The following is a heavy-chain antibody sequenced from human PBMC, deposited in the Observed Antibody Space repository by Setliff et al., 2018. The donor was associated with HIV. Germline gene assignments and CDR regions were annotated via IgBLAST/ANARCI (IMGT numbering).Heavy chain of an antibody. J-gene: IGHJ4*02. D-gene: IGHD3-10*01. V-gene: IGHV1-46*01. CDR1: GYTFTRYF. Sequence: ASVKVSCKASGYTFTRYFMHCVRQAPGQGLEWLGMINPSGGSTWYAQKFQGRVTMTGDTSTNTLYMELSSLRSEDTAVFYCGRGKHYSSGSPPLYDSWGQGTLVTVSS. CDR2: INPSGGST. CDR3: GRGKHYSSGSPPLYDS.